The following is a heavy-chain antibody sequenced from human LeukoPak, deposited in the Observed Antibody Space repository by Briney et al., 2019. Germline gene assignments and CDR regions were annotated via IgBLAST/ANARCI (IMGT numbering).Heavy chain of an antibody. V-gene: IGHV1-3*01. CDR3: ARDQLRYFDWLPFDY. J-gene: IGHJ4*02. D-gene: IGHD3-9*01. Sequence: ASVKVSCKASGYNFTNHSMHWVRPAPGQRLEWMGWINGGNGRTEYSQKFQRRVTITRDTSASTVYMELSSLRSEDTAVFYCARDQLRYFDWLPFDYWGQGTLVTVSS. CDR1: GYNFTNHS. CDR2: INGGNGRT.